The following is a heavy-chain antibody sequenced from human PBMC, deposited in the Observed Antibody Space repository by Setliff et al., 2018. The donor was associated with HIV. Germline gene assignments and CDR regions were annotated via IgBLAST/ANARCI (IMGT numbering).Heavy chain of an antibody. CDR3: AAVPWGHSSLIIDH. V-gene: IGHV3-48*03. CDR1: GFTFSSYE. J-gene: IGHJ4*02. Sequence: GGSLRLSCAASGFTFSSYEMNWVRQAPGKGLEWVSYISSSGSTRYYAVSVKGRFTISRDNAKDSVYLQMHSLRVEDTAVYYCAAVPWGHSSLIIDHWGQGTPVTVSS. CDR2: ISSSGSTR. D-gene: IGHD3-16*01.